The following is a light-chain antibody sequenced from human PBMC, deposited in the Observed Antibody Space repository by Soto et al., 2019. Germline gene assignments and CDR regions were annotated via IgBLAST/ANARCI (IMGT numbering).Light chain of an antibody. Sequence: VLTQSPATLSVSPGERAILSCRASQSLSNLAWYQQKPGQAPRLLIYGASTRATGIPARFSGSGSGTEFTLTIGSLQSEDFAVYYCQQYNNWLSITFGQGKRRAIK. CDR2: GAS. CDR3: QQYNNWLSIT. J-gene: IGKJ5*01. CDR1: QSLSN. V-gene: IGKV3-15*01.